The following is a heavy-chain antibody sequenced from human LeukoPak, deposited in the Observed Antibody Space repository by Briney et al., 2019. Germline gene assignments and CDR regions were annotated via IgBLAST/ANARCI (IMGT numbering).Heavy chain of an antibody. CDR3: AKVATINLDYFDY. Sequence: GGSLRLSCAASGFTFSGYPIHWVRQAPGKGLEWVSAISGSGGSTYYADSVKGRFTISRDNSKNTLYLQMNSLRAEDTAVYYCAKVATINLDYFDYWGQGTLVTVSS. V-gene: IGHV3-23*01. CDR1: GFTFSGYP. D-gene: IGHD5-24*01. J-gene: IGHJ4*02. CDR2: ISGSGGST.